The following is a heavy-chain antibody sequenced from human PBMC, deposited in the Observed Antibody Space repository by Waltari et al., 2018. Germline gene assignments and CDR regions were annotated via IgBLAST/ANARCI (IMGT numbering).Heavy chain of an antibody. V-gene: IGHV4-59*01. J-gene: IGHJ6*03. CDR3: ARERAARPNYMDV. D-gene: IGHD6-6*01. Sequence: QVQLQESGSGLVKPSETLSLTCTVSGGSISSYYWSWIRQPPGKGLEWIGYIYYSGSTNYNPSLKSRVTISVDTSKNQFSLKLSSVTAADTAVYYCARERAARPNYMDVWGKGTTVTVSS. CDR2: IYYSGST. CDR1: GGSISSYY.